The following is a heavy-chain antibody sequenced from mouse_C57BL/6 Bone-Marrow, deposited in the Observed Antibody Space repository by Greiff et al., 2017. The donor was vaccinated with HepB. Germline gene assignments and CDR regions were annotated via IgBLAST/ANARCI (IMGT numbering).Heavy chain of an antibody. CDR2: IWTGGGT. CDR1: GFSLTSYA. CDR3: ARSITTAKFFYYFDY. Sequence: VKLMESGPGLVAPSQSLSITCTVSGFSLTSYAISWVRQPPGKGLEWLGVIWTGGGTNYNSALKSRLSISKDNSKSQVFLKMNSLQTDDTARYYCARSITTAKFFYYFDYWGQGTTLTVSS. V-gene: IGHV2-9-1*01. J-gene: IGHJ2*01. D-gene: IGHD1-2*01.